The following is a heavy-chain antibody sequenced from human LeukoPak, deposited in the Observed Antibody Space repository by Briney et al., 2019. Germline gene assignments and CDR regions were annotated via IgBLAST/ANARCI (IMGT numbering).Heavy chain of an antibody. D-gene: IGHD6-19*01. V-gene: IGHV3-9*01. J-gene: IGHJ4*02. CDR3: AKDNRRHYTSGPNPDSLH. CDR2: ISWNSGSI. Sequence: GGSLRLSCGVSGFTFSDYWTHWVRQPPGKGLEWVSGISWNSGSIDYADSVKGRFTISRDNAKNSLYLQMNSLRVEDTAFYYCAKDNRRHYTSGPNPDSLHWGQGALVTVSS. CDR1: GFTFSDYW.